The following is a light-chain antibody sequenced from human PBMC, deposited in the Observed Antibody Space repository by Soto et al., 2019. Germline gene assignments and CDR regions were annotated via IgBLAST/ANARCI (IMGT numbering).Light chain of an antibody. V-gene: IGLV2-8*01. CDR2: EVT. J-gene: IGLJ1*01. Sequence: QSALTQPPSASGSPGQSVTISCTGTSSDVGGYNYVSWYQQHPGKAPKLMIYEVTKRPSGVPDRFSGSKSGNTASLTVSGLQAEDGADYYCSSYAGSNIFYVFGTGTKLTVL. CDR3: SSYAGSNIFYV. CDR1: SSDVGGYNY.